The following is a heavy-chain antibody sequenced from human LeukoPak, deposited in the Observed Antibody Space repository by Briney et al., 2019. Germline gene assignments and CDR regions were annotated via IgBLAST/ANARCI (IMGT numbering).Heavy chain of an antibody. CDR2: INPNSGDI. V-gene: IGHV1-2*02. Sequence: ASVKVSCKASGYTFAGYYMHWVRQAPGQGLEWMGWINPNSGDINSAQKFQGRATMTSDTSISTAYMELSRLRSDDTAVYYCARAVAAIVNWFDPWGQGTLVTVSS. CDR3: ARAVAAIVNWFDP. D-gene: IGHD6-13*01. J-gene: IGHJ5*02. CDR1: GYTFAGYY.